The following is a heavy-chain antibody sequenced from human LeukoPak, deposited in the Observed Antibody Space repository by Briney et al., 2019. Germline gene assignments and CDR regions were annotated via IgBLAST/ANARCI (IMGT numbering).Heavy chain of an antibody. V-gene: IGHV4-4*07. J-gene: IGHJ6*03. CDR3: ARDRRVPVGVLEWGDYYYYMDV. Sequence: PSETLSLTCTVSGASISSYYWSWIRQPPGKGREWIGRIYTSGNTNYNTNYNPSLKSRVTMSVDTSKNHFSLKLSSVAAADTAVYYCARDRRVPVGVLEWGDYYYYMDVWGKGTTVTISS. CDR2: IYTSGNTNYNT. CDR1: GASISSYY. D-gene: IGHD1-1*01.